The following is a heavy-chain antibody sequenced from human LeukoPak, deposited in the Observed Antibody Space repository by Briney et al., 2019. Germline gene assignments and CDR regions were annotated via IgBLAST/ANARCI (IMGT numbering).Heavy chain of an antibody. CDR2: IYYSGNT. J-gene: IGHJ1*01. D-gene: IGHD6-19*01. V-gene: IGHV4-39*01. CDR1: GGSISSDSYF. Sequence: SETLSLTCTVSGGSISSDSYFWGWIRQPPGKGLEWIGSIYYSGNTYYNPSLKSRVTISVDTSKNQLSLKLSSVTAADTAVYYCVRHGRVGSEYTNGWLLFFEHWGQGTLVTVSA. CDR3: VRHGRVGSEYTNGWLLFFEH.